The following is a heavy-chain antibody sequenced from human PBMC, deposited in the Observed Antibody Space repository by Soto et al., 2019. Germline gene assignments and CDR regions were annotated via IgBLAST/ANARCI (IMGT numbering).Heavy chain of an antibody. D-gene: IGHD5-12*01. Sequence: PGGSLRLSCAASGFTFSSYAMSWVRQAPGKGLEWVSAISGCGGSTYYADSVKGRFTISRDNSKNTLYLQMNSLRAEDTAVYYCAKVSWATHNASDIPGPGTMVTVSS. CDR2: ISGCGGST. J-gene: IGHJ3*02. CDR1: GFTFSSYA. CDR3: AKVSWATHNASDI. V-gene: IGHV3-23*01.